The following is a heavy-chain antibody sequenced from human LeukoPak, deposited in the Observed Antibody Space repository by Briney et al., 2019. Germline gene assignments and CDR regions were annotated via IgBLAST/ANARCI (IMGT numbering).Heavy chain of an antibody. V-gene: IGHV3-64*01. CDR2: IISNGVTT. CDR1: GFSFSNYA. D-gene: IGHD4/OR15-4a*01. CDR3: ARVPAPGDYGDLFDY. J-gene: IGHJ4*02. Sequence: GGSLRLSCAASGFSFSNYAMHWVRQAPGKGLEFVSAIISNGVTTYYANSVKGRFTISRDNSKNTLYLQMGGLRAGDMAVYYCARVPAPGDYGDLFDYWGQGTLVTVSS.